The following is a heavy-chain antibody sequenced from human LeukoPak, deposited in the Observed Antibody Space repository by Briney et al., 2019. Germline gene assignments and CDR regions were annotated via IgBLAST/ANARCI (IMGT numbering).Heavy chain of an antibody. Sequence: SETLSLTCAVYGGSFSGYYWSWIRQPPGKGLEWIGEINHSGSTYYNPSLKSRVTISVDTSKNQFSLRLSSVTAADTAVYYCARQNYGDYVTFDYWGQGTLVTVSS. CDR2: INHSGST. V-gene: IGHV4-34*01. CDR1: GGSFSGYY. J-gene: IGHJ4*02. D-gene: IGHD4-17*01. CDR3: ARQNYGDYVTFDY.